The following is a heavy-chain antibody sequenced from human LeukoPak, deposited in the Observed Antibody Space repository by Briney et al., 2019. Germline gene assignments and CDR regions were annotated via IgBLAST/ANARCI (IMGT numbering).Heavy chain of an antibody. Sequence: GGSLRLSCAASGFTFSSYAMHWVRQAPGKGLEWVAVISYGGSNKYYADSVKGRFTISRDNSKNTLYLQMNSLRAEDTAVYYCAREALDWYFDLWGRGTLVTVSS. CDR2: ISYGGSNK. CDR1: GFTFSSYA. J-gene: IGHJ2*01. D-gene: IGHD1-1*01. CDR3: AREALDWYFDL. V-gene: IGHV3-30-3*01.